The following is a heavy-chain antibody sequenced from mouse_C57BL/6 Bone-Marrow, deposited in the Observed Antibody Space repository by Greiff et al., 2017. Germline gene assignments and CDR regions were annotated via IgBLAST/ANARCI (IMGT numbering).Heavy chain of an antibody. CDR2: IRSKSNNYAT. CDR3: VREGLRWFAY. CDR1: GFSFNTYA. J-gene: IGHJ3*01. V-gene: IGHV10-1*01. D-gene: IGHD2-4*01. Sequence: EVKVVESGGGLVQPKGSLKLSCAASGFSFNTYAMNWVRQAPGKGLEWVARIRSKSNNYATYYADSVKDRFTISRDDSESMLYLQMNNLKTEDTAMYYCVREGLRWFAYWGQGTLVTVSA.